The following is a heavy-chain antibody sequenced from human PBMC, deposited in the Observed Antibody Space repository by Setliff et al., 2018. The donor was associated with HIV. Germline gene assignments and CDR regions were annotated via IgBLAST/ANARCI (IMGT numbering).Heavy chain of an antibody. Sequence: GESLKISWTGSGYIFTSYWIGWVRQMPGKGLEWMGIIYPGDSDTRYSPSFQGQVTISADESISTAYLQWSSLKASDTAMYYCARTYDYGSGGLNWFDPWGQGTLVTVSS. J-gene: IGHJ5*02. CDR1: GYIFTSYW. D-gene: IGHD3-10*01. CDR2: IYPGDSDT. V-gene: IGHV5-51*01. CDR3: ARTYDYGSGGLNWFDP.